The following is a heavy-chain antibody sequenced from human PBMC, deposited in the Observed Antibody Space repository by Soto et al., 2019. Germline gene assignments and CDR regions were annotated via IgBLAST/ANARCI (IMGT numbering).Heavy chain of an antibody. V-gene: IGHV1-3*01. Sequence: ASVKVSCKASGYTLTTYAMHWVRQAPGQRLEWMGWINGGNGNTKYSQRFQGRVTITRDTSASTDYMEPSSLTSEDTAVYYCARADCSSNSCYFYYGMDVWGQGTTVTVSS. CDR3: ARADCSSNSCYFYYGMDV. CDR1: GYTLTTYA. D-gene: IGHD2-2*01. J-gene: IGHJ6*02. CDR2: INGGNGNT.